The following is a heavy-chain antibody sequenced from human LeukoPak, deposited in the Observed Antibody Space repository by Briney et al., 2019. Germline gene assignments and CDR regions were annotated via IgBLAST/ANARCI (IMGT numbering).Heavy chain of an antibody. J-gene: IGHJ5*02. CDR2: IDYRGST. CDR3: ARRVLMSSTGVPDTWLDP. D-gene: IGHD2-8*01. Sequence: SETLSLTCTVSGGSISNYYWNWIRQPPGKGVEWSGYIDYRGSTNYNPSLKSRVTISVDTSKNQFSLNLGSVTAADTAIYYCARRVLMSSTGVPDTWLDPWGQGTLVTVSS. V-gene: IGHV4-59*08. CDR1: GGSISNYY.